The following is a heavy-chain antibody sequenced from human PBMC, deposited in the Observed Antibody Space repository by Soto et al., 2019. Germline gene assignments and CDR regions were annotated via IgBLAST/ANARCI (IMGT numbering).Heavy chain of an antibody. V-gene: IGHV3-11*01. Sequence: QVKLVESGGGLVKPGGSLRLSCAASGFTFSDYRMSWIRQAPGKGLEWVSYISGTGRTIYYADSVKGRFTISRDNAKNSLYLQMNSLRAEDTAVHYCARDRSYGGDAFDIWGQGTMVTVSS. J-gene: IGHJ3*02. CDR3: ARDRSYGGDAFDI. D-gene: IGHD3-10*01. CDR2: ISGTGRTI. CDR1: GFTFSDYR.